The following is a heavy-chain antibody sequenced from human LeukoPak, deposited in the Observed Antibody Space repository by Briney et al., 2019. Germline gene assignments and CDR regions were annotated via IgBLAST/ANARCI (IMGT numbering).Heavy chain of an antibody. J-gene: IGHJ4*02. V-gene: IGHV1-69*06. CDR1: GGTFSSYA. Sequence: ASVKLSCKASGGTFSSYAISWVRQAPGQVLEWMGGIIPIFGTANYAQKFQGRVTITADKSTSTAYMELSSLRSEDTAVYYCARTKNSYGYAAFDYWGQGTLVTASS. CDR2: IIPIFGTA. D-gene: IGHD5-18*01. CDR3: ARTKNSYGYAAFDY.